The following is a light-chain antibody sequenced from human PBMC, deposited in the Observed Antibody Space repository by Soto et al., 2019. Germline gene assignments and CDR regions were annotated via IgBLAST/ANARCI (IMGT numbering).Light chain of an antibody. CDR2: DAS. CDR3: QQYDMLPYT. J-gene: IGKJ2*01. Sequence: DIQMTQSPSSLSASVGDRVTITCQASQGISNYLNWYQQKPDKAPKRLIYDASNLETGVPSRFSGSASGTDFTFTIHSLQPEDIATYYCQQYDMLPYTFGQGTKV. CDR1: QGISNY. V-gene: IGKV1-33*01.